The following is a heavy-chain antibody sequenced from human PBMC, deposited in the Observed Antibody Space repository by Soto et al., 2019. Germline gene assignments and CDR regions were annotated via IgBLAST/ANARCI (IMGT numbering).Heavy chain of an antibody. Sequence: SETLSLTCAVSGGSISSDDYSWSWIRQPPGRGLKWIGYIYHGGSTYYNPSLRSRVTISIDNSKNQFSLRLYSVTAPHTPVYNGPTEGGSGYFAAWGQGSLVAVSS. D-gene: IGHD3-10*01. CDR3: PTEGGSGYFAA. CDR1: GGSISSDDYS. CDR2: IYHGGST. J-gene: IGHJ4*02. V-gene: IGHV4-30-2*01.